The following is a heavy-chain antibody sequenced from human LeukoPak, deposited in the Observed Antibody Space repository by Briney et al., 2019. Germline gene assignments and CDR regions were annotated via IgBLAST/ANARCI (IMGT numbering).Heavy chain of an antibody. J-gene: IGHJ6*02. CDR2: VSGSGGST. CDR3: AKGLVRSGPYGMDV. V-gene: IGHV3-23*01. CDR1: GLTFGSYA. Sequence: GGSLRLSCVASGLTFGSYAMSWVRQAPGKGLELVSAVSGSGGSTYYADSVQGRFTISRDNSKNTLYLQMNSLRAEDTAVFYCAKGLVRSGPYGMDVWGQGTTVTVSS. D-gene: IGHD2-2*01.